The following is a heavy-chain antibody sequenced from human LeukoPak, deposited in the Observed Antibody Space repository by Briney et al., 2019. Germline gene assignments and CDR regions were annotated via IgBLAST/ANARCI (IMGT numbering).Heavy chain of an antibody. CDR2: ISGSGGST. V-gene: IGHV3-23*01. CDR1: GFTFSSYA. J-gene: IGHJ6*03. Sequence: GGSLRLSCAASGFTFSSYAMSWVRQAPGKGLEWVSAISGSGGSTYYADSVKGRFTISRDNSKNSLYLQMNSLRVEDTAVYYCARDATTELGTVYMDVWGKGTTVTISS. CDR3: ARDATTELGTVYMDV. D-gene: IGHD4-17*01.